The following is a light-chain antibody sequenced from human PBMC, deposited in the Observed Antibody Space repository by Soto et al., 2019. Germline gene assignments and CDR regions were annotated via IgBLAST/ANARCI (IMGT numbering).Light chain of an antibody. CDR1: SSDIGSYNL. J-gene: IGLJ2*01. V-gene: IGLV2-23*01. Sequence: QSALTQPASVSGSPGQSITISCTGTSSDIGSYNLVSWYQQHPGKAPKLMIYEGSKRPSGVSNRFSGSKSGNTASLTISGLQAEDEADYYCCSYAGGDVVFGGGTKLTVL. CDR3: CSYAGGDVV. CDR2: EGS.